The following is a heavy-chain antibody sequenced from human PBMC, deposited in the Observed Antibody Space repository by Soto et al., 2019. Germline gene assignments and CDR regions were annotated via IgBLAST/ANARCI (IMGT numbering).Heavy chain of an antibody. D-gene: IGHD5-18*01. CDR3: ARMPRRRYSYGYSAKSEYYFAY. CDR1: GGSISSYY. Sequence: SETLSLTCTVSGGSISSYYWSWIRQPPGKGLEWIGYIYYSGSTNYNPSLKSRVTISVDTSKNQFSLKLSSVTAADTAVYYCARMPRRRYSYGYSAKSEYYFAYWGQGTLVTVSS. V-gene: IGHV4-59*01. CDR2: IYYSGST. J-gene: IGHJ4*02.